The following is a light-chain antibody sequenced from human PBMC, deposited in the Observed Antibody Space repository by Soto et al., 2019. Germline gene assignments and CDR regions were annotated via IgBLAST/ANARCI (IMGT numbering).Light chain of an antibody. V-gene: IGLV1-47*01. Sequence: QAVVTQPPSASGTPEQRVTISCSGSSSNIGNNYVYWYQQIPGTAPKVLIYRNNQQPSGVADHFSCSKSGTSASLAISGLRSEDAADYYCAVWDDSLSAWVFGGGTKLTVL. CDR1: SSNIGNNY. CDR3: AVWDDSLSAWV. CDR2: RNN. J-gene: IGLJ3*02.